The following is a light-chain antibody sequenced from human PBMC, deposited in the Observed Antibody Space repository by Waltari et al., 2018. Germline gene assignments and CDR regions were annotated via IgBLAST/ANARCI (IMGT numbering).Light chain of an antibody. V-gene: IGLV2-11*01. CDR1: SSYVGIYNY. J-gene: IGLJ3*02. CDR2: DVS. CDR3: CSYAGNYTWV. Sequence: QSALTHPRSGSGSPGQSVPIPCTGTSSYVGIYNYVSWYQQHPGKALKLMIYDVSKRPSGVPDRFSGSKSGNTASLTISGLQAEDEADYYCCSYAGNYTWVFGGGTKLTVL.